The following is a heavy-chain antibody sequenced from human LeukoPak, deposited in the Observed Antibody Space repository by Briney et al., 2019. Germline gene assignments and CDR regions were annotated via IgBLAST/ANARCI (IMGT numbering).Heavy chain of an antibody. V-gene: IGHV3-23*01. CDR3: AKDMQTWPRFPDY. J-gene: IGHJ4*02. CDR1: GFTFSSYA. D-gene: IGHD5-12*01. Sequence: PGGSLRLSCAASGFTFSSYAMSWVRQAPGKGLEWVSGINDNGSTRFYAASVKGRLTSSRDNPKNTLYLQMNGLRVEDTAVYYCAKDMQTWPRFPDYWGQGTLVTVSS. CDR2: INDNGSTR.